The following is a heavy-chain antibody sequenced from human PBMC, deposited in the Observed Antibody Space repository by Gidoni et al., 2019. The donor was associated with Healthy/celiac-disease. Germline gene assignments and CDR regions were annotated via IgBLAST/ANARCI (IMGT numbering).Heavy chain of an antibody. CDR1: GGSISSSSYY. CDR3: ARNHLSLGPEWGIYYYYYGMDV. D-gene: IGHD3-16*01. J-gene: IGHJ6*02. Sequence: QLQLQESGPGLVKPSETLSLTCTVSGGSISSSSYYWGWLRQPPGKGLEWIGSIYYSGSTYYNPSLKSRVTISVDTSKNQFSLKLSSVTAADTAVYYCARNHLSLGPEWGIYYYYYGMDVWGQGTTVTVSS. CDR2: IYYSGST. V-gene: IGHV4-39*07.